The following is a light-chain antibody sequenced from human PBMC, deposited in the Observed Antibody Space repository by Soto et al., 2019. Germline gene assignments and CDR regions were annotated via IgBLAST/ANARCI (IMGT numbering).Light chain of an antibody. Sequence: DIQMTQSPSSLSASVGDRVTITCRASQGISTFLAWYQQKPGKVPKLLISAASTLQSGVPSRLCGSGSGTDFTLTITSLQPEDVATYYCQKYSSVITFGQGTRLEIK. CDR3: QKYSSVIT. V-gene: IGKV1-27*01. J-gene: IGKJ5*01. CDR1: QGISTF. CDR2: AAS.